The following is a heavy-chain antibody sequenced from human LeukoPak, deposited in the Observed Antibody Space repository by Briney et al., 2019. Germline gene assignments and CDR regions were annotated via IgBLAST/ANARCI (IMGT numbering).Heavy chain of an antibody. V-gene: IGHV1-2*02. D-gene: IGHD6-13*01. CDR1: GYTFTGYY. Sequence: ASVKVSCKASGYTFTGYYMDWVRQAPGQGLEWMGWNNQKSGGTNYAQEFQGRVTMTRDKSISTAYMELRRLRSDDTAVYYCARGRSSSWYSKYYFDYWGQGTLVTVSS. CDR3: ARGRSSSWYSKYYFDY. CDR2: NNQKSGGT. J-gene: IGHJ4*02.